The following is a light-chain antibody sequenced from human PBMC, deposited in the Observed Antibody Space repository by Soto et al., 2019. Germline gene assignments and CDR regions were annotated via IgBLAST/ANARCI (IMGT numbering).Light chain of an antibody. CDR3: GALDSSLRLYL. Sequence: QSVLTQPPSVSATPGQKVTISCSGSSSNVGRNFVSWYQHLPGTAPKLLIYDSDQRPSEIPDRFSGSKSGTSVTLGITGLQTGDEADYYCGALDSSLRLYLFGSGTKLTVL. CDR2: DSD. V-gene: IGLV1-51*01. J-gene: IGLJ1*01. CDR1: SSNVGRNF.